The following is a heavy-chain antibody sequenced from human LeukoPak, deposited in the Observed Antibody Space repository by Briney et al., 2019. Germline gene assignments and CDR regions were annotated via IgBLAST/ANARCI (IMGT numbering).Heavy chain of an antibody. D-gene: IGHD5-18*01. CDR2: IYGRGDTT. J-gene: IGHJ4*02. CDR3: AKLGGAAMTD. V-gene: IGHV3-23*01. CDR1: GFTFSSFH. Sequence: GGSLRLSCAASGFTFSSFHIRWVREAPGKGLECVSSIYGRGDTTYNVDSVKGRFTISRDNSKNTLYLQMNSLRVEDTALYYCAKLGGAAMTDWGQGTLVTVSS.